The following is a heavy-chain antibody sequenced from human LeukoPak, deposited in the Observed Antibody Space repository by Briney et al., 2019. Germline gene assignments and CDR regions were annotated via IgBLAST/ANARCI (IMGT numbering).Heavy chain of an antibody. D-gene: IGHD3-22*01. CDR3: AKDSHYYDSSGYYFFGDY. V-gene: IGHV3-23*01. Sequence: GGSLRLSCAASGFTFSSYAMSWVRQAPGKGLEWVSAISGSGGSTYYADSVKGRFTISRDNSKNTLYLQMNSLRAEDTAVYYCAKDSHYYDSSGYYFFGDYWGQGTLVTVSS. CDR2: ISGSGGST. J-gene: IGHJ4*02. CDR1: GFTFSSYA.